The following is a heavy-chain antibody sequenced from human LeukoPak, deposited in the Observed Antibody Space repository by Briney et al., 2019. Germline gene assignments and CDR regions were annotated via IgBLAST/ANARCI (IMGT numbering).Heavy chain of an antibody. CDR3: ARDGYYYDI. Sequence: GGSLRLSCAASGFSFSSYSMNWVRQVPGKGLEWVSHISSSSRIHYADFVKGRFTISRDNAKNSLFLQMNSLRAEDTAAYYCARDGYYYDIWGQGTMVTVSS. D-gene: IGHD3-10*01. CDR2: ISSSSRI. CDR1: GFSFSSYS. V-gene: IGHV3-48*01. J-gene: IGHJ3*02.